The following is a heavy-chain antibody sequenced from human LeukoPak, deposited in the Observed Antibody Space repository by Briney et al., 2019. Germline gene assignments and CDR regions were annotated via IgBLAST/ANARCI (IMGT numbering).Heavy chain of an antibody. CDR1: GYTFTGYY. D-gene: IGHD5-12*01. J-gene: IGHJ6*02. V-gene: IGHV1-2*02. CDR2: INPNSGGT. CDR3: ARDSSTMYYYYGMDV. Sequence: GASVKVSCKASGYTFTGYYMHWVRQAPGQGLEWMGWINPNSGGTNYAQKFQGRVTTTRDTSISTAYMELSRLRSDDTAVYYCARDSSTMYYYYGMDVWGQGTTVTVSS.